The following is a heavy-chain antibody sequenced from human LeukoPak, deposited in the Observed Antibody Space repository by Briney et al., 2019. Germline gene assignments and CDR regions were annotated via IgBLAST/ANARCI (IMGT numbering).Heavy chain of an antibody. J-gene: IGHJ3*02. D-gene: IGHD6-19*01. V-gene: IGHV4-39*07. CDR2: IYYSGST. Sequence: SETLSLPCTVSGGSISSSSYYWGWIRQPPGKGLEWIGSIYYSGSTNYNPSLKSRVTISVDTSKNQFSLKLSSVTAADTAVYYCARVVAVAGTPDAFDIWGQGTMVTVSS. CDR3: ARVVAVAGTPDAFDI. CDR1: GGSISSSSYY.